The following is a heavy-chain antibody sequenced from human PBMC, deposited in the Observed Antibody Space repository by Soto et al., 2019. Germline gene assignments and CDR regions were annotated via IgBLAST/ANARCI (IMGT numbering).Heavy chain of an antibody. J-gene: IGHJ6*02. CDR1: GFTFSSYA. V-gene: IGHV3-23*01. CDR3: ANFCYMRRTFGVFYI. CDR2: ISGSGGST. D-gene: IGHD2-8*01. Sequence: PGGSLRLSCAASGFTFSSYAMSWVRQAPGKGLEWVSAISGSGGSTYYADSVKGRFTISGDNSKNTLYLQMNSLRAEYTAVFYCANFCYMRRTFGVFYICGQGTTVTVSS.